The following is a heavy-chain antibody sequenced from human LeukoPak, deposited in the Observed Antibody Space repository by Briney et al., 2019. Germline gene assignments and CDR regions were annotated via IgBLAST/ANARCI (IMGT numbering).Heavy chain of an antibody. CDR1: GGSISSSSYY. Sequence: SETLSLTCTVSGGSISSSSYYWGWIRQPPGKGLEWIGSIYYSGSTYYNPSLKSRVTISVGTSKNQFSLKLSSVTAADTAVYYCARVSGGYSYSSSWYFDYWGQGTLVTVSS. CDR3: ARVSGGYSYSSSWYFDY. V-gene: IGHV4-39*07. D-gene: IGHD6-13*01. J-gene: IGHJ4*02. CDR2: IYYSGST.